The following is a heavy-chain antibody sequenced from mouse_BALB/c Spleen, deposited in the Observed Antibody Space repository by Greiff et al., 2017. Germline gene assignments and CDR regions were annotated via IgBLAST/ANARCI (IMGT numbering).Heavy chain of an antibody. CDR1: GFNIKDTY. V-gene: IGHV14-3*02. CDR3: ARSDYYGSSYWCFDG. Sequence: EVKLMESGAELVKPGASVKLSCTASGFNIKDTYMHWVKQRPEQGLEWIGRIDPANGNTKYDPKFQGKATITADTSSNTAYLQLSSLTSEDTAVYYCARSDYYGSSYWCFDGWGAGTTVTVSS. CDR2: IDPANGNT. J-gene: IGHJ1*01. D-gene: IGHD1-1*01.